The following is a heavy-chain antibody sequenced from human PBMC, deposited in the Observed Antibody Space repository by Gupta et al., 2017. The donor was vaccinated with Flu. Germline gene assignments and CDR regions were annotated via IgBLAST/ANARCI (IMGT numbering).Heavy chain of an antibody. D-gene: IGHD2-8*01. V-gene: IGHV1-8*01. CDR1: GYTFTSYD. CDR3: ARRRIVLISVWFDP. Sequence: QVQLVQSGAEVKKPGASVKVSCKASGYTFTSYDINWVRQATGQGLEWMGWMNPNSGNTGYAQKFQGRVTMTRNTSISTAYMELSSLRSEDTAVYYCARRRIVLISVWFDPWGQGTLVTVSS. J-gene: IGHJ5*02. CDR2: MNPNSGNT.